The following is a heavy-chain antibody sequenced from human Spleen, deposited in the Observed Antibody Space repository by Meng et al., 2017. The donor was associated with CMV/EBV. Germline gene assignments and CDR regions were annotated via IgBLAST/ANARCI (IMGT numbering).Heavy chain of an antibody. Sequence: ASVKVSCKASGFTFTDYYIHWLRQAPGQGLEWMGWINPKSGDTNYAQKFQGRVTMTRDTSISTAYMEVSRLISDDTAVYYCAKLGQLGDFGYWGQGTLVTVSS. CDR1: GFTFTDYY. CDR2: INPKSGDT. J-gene: IGHJ4*02. CDR3: AKLGQLGDFGY. D-gene: IGHD3-10*01. V-gene: IGHV1-2*02.